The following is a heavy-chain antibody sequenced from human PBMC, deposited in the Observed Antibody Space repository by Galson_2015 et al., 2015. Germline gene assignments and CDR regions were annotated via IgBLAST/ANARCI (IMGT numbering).Heavy chain of an antibody. J-gene: IGHJ5*02. CDR1: GFSLSTSVVG. D-gene: IGHD5-12*01. Sequence: PALVKPTQTLTLTCTFSGFSLSTSVVGVGWIRQPPGKALEWLALIYWNDDKRYGPSLKSRLTITKDTSKNQVVLTMTNMDPVDTATYYCAHMWHSGYVGWFDPWGQGTLVTVSS. V-gene: IGHV2-5*01. CDR2: IYWNDDK. CDR3: AHMWHSGYVGWFDP.